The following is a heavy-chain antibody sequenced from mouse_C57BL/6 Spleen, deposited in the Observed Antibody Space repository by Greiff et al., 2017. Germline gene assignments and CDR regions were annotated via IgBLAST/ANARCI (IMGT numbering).Heavy chain of an antibody. CDR2: IWRGGST. D-gene: IGHD2-4*01. V-gene: IGHV2-5*01. CDR3: AKNYDYGYFDY. Sequence: VKLVESGPGLVQPSQSLSITCTVSGFSFTSYGVHWVRQSPGKGLEWLGVIWRGGSTDYNAAFMSRLSITKDNSKSQVFFKMNSLQADDTAIYYCAKNYDYGYFDYWGQGTTLTVSS. CDR1: GFSFTSYG. J-gene: IGHJ2*01.